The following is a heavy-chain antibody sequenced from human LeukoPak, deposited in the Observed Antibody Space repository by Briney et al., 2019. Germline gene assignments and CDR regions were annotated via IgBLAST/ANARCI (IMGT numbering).Heavy chain of an antibody. Sequence: GGSLRLSCVASGFTFSSYSMNWVRQAPGKGLEWVSSISSSSSYIYYADSVKGRFTISRDNAKNSLYLQMNSLRAEDTAVYYCARAETVAGTDFDYWGQGTLVTVSS. CDR2: ISSSSSYI. V-gene: IGHV3-21*01. J-gene: IGHJ4*02. CDR1: GFTFSSYS. CDR3: ARAETVAGTDFDY. D-gene: IGHD6-19*01.